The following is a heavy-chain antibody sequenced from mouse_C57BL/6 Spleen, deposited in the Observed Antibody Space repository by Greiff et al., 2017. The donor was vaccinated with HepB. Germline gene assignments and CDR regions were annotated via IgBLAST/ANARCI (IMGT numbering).Heavy chain of an antibody. CDR3: ARNYYGSSPFAY. CDR2: IYPGDGDT. D-gene: IGHD1-1*01. Sequence: VQLQESGPELVKPGASVKISCKASGYAFSSSWMNWVKQRPGKGLEWIGRIYPGDGDTNYNGKFKGKATLTADKSSSTAYMQRSRLTSEDSAVYFCARNYYGSSPFAYWGQGTLVTVSA. J-gene: IGHJ3*01. V-gene: IGHV1-82*01. CDR1: GYAFSSSW.